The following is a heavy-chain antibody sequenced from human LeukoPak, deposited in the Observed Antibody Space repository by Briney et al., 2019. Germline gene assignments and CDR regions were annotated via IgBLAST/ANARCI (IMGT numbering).Heavy chain of an antibody. CDR3: AIDGVLLWFGGFDAFDI. V-gene: IGHV4-4*02. Sequence: SETLSLTCAVSGGSISSSNWRSWVRQPPGKGLEWIGEIYHSGSTTYNPSLKSRVTISVDKSKNQFSLKLSSVTAADTAVYYCAIDGVLLWFGGFDAFDIWGQGTMVTVSS. J-gene: IGHJ3*02. D-gene: IGHD3-10*01. CDR1: GGSISSSNW. CDR2: IYHSGST.